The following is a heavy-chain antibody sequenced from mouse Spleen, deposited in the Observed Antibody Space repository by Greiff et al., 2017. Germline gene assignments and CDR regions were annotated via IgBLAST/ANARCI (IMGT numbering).Heavy chain of an antibody. D-gene: IGHD2-1*01. V-gene: IGHV3-6*01. CDR1: GYSITSGYY. CDR2: ISYDGSN. Sequence: VQLKESGPGLVKPSQSLSLTCSVTGYSITSGYYWNWIRQFPGNKLEWMGYISYDGSNNYNPSLKNRISITRDTSKNQFFLKLNSVTTEDTATYYCARDRDGNPFDYWGQGTTLTVSS. CDR3: ARDRDGNPFDY. J-gene: IGHJ2*01.